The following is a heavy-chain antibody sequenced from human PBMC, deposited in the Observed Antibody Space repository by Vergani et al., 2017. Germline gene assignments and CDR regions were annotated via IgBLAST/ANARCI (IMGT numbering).Heavy chain of an antibody. V-gene: IGHV3-21*06. J-gene: IGHJ6*02. Sequence: VQLVESGGGLVKPGGSLRLSCAASGFTFSDFSMSWVRQAPGKGLEWVAFIGSSGPYINYADSVKGRFMISSDNTNNSLFLQLRSLRAEDAAVYYCARDCTSGGCPDNYGMDVWGQGATVTVSS. CDR1: GFTFSDFS. CDR3: ARDCTSGGCPDNYGMDV. CDR2: IGSSGPYI. D-gene: IGHD2-8*01.